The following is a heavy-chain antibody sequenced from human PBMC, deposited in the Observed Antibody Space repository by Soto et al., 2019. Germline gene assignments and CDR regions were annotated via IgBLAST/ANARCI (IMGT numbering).Heavy chain of an antibody. CDR1: SGSISSGGNY. V-gene: IGHV4-31*03. J-gene: IGHJ1*01. CDR2: IYYSGST. CDR3: ASAFMPGYCSGGTCYRHFQH. D-gene: IGHD2-15*01. Sequence: PSETLSLTCTVSSGSISSGGNYWSWIRQHPGKGLEWIGYIYYSGSTHYNPSLKSRVTILVDTSKNQFSLKLSSVTAADTAVYYCASAFMPGYCSGGTCYRHFQHWGQGTLVTVSS.